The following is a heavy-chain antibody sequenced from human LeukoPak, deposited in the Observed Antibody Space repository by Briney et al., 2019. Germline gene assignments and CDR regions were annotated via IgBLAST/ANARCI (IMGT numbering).Heavy chain of an antibody. CDR2: IYHSGST. V-gene: IGHV4-59*08. D-gene: IGHD3-10*01. J-gene: IGHJ3*02. Sequence: SETLSLTCTVSGVCISSYYWIWIRQPPCNGLESIGYIYHSGSTNYNPSLKSRVTISVDTSKNQFSLKLSSVTAADTAVYYCARPMVRGVNDALDIWGQGTMVTVSS. CDR1: GVCISSYY. CDR3: ARPMVRGVNDALDI.